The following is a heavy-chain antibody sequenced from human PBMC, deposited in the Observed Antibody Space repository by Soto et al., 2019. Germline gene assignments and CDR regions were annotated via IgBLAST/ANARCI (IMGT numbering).Heavy chain of an antibody. J-gene: IGHJ3*02. CDR1: GGTFSSYA. D-gene: IGHD1-26*01. CDR2: IIPIFGTA. Sequence: SVKVSCKASGGTFSSYAISWVRQAPGQGLEWMGGIIPIFGTANYAQKFQGRVTITADESTSTAYMELSSLRSEDTAVYYCARVDGRATNAFAIWGQGTMVTVSS. CDR3: ARVDGRATNAFAI. V-gene: IGHV1-69*13.